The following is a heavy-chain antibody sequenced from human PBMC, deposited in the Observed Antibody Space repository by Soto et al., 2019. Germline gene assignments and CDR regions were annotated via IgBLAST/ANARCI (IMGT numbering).Heavy chain of an antibody. D-gene: IGHD2-2*02. CDR1: GFTFSSYA. V-gene: IGHV3-23*01. Sequence: EVQLLESGGGLVQPGGSLRLSCAASGFTFSSYAMSWVRQAPGKGLEWVSAISGSGGSTYYADSVKGRFTISRDNSKNPLYLQMNSLRAEDTAVYYCAKNLYCSSTSCYKSRGSSWYRDWGQGTLVTVSS. CDR2: ISGSGGST. CDR3: AKNLYCSSTSCYKSRGSSWYRD. J-gene: IGHJ4*02.